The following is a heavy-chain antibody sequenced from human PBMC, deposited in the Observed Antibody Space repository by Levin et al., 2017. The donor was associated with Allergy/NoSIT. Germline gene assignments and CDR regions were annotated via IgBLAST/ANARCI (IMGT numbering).Heavy chain of an antibody. CDR1: GVSVSSRNYQ. Sequence: NPSETLSLTCTVSGVSVSSRNYQWNWIRQPPGKGLEWIAYIYTGGRTNYNPSLKSRVTISVDTSKNQFSLKLTSVSAADTAVYYCARNFDYWGQGALVTVSS. V-gene: IGHV4-61*01. J-gene: IGHJ4*02. CDR2: IYTGGRT. CDR3: ARNFDY.